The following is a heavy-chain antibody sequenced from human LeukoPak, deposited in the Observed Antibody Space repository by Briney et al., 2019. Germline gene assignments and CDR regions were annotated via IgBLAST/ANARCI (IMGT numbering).Heavy chain of an antibody. CDR2: MNPNSGNT. V-gene: IGHV1-8*01. J-gene: IGHJ6*02. CDR1: GYTFTSYD. Sequence: ASVTVSCKASGYTFTSYDINWVRQATGQGLEWMGWMNPNSGNTGYAQKFQGRVTMTRNTSISTAYMELSSLRSEDTAVYYCARPKARENYYYYGMDVWGQGTTVTVSS. CDR3: ARPKARENYYYYGMDV. D-gene: IGHD1-26*01.